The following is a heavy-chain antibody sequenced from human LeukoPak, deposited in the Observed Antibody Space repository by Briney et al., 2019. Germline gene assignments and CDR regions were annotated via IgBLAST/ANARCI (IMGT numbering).Heavy chain of an antibody. CDR2: ISGSGDST. V-gene: IGHV3-23*01. D-gene: IGHD3-22*01. CDR1: GFTFSCYV. J-gene: IGHJ6*03. CDR3: ARLDYYDSSGYYAGYYYYYMDV. Sequence: GGSLRLSCAASGFTFSCYVMSWVRQAPGKGLEWVSAISGSGDSTYYADSVKGRFTISRDNSKNSLYLQMNSLRAEDTAVYYCARLDYYDSSGYYAGYYYYYMDVWGKGTTVTVSS.